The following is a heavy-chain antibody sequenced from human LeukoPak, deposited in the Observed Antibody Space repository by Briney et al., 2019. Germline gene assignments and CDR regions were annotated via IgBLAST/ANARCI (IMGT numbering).Heavy chain of an antibody. CDR1: GGTSSSYA. CDR3: ARSREMATIIWYYGMDV. D-gene: IGHD5-24*01. V-gene: IGHV1-69*04. J-gene: IGHJ6*02. CDR2: IIPILGIA. Sequence: SVKVSCKASGGTSSSYAISWVRQAPGQGLEWMGRIIPILGIANYAQKFQGRVTITADKSTSTAYMELSSLRSEDTAVYYCARSREMATIIWYYGMDVWGQGTTVTVSS.